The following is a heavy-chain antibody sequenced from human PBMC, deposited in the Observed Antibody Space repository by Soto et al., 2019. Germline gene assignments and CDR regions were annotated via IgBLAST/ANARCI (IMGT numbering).Heavy chain of an antibody. CDR2: IFHSGAT. CDR3: ARQLERGDLPEGFEY. D-gene: IGHD1-1*01. Sequence: QVQLQESGPGLVEPSGTLSLTCAVSGDSISSSHWWSWVRQSPGKGLEWLGEIFHSGATKYNPSLESLVTLSVDKSNNQLSLKLRSVTPADTVVYYCARQLERGDLPEGFEYCGQGTLATVSS. J-gene: IGHJ4*02. CDR1: GDSISSSHW. V-gene: IGHV4-4*02.